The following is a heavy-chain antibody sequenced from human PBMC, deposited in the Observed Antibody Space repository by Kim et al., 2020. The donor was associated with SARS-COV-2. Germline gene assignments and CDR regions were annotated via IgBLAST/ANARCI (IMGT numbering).Heavy chain of an antibody. D-gene: IGHD4-17*01. CDR3: ARERDYGGNSADFDY. J-gene: IGHJ4*02. V-gene: IGHV6-1*01. Sequence: VSVRSRITINPYTSKNQFSLQLNSVTPEDTAVYYCARERDYGGNSADFDYWGQGTLVTVSS.